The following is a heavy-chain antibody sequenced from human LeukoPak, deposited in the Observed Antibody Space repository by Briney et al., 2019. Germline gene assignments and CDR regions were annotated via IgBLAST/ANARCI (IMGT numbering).Heavy chain of an antibody. Sequence: PGGSLRLSCAASGVTFSNYYMTWIRQAPGKGLEWVSYISSSGSNKYYADSVKGRFTISRDNSKNTLYLQMNSLRAEDTAVYYCASGSYYDFFGSGFDYWGQGTLVTVSS. D-gene: IGHD3-3*01. CDR2: ISSSGSNK. CDR1: GVTFSNYY. CDR3: ASGSYYDFFGSGFDY. V-gene: IGHV3-11*04. J-gene: IGHJ4*02.